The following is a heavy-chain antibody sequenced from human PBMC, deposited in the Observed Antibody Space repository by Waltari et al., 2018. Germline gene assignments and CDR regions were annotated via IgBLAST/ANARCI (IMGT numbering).Heavy chain of an antibody. D-gene: IGHD3-16*01. CDR1: GYSLGGYY. CDR2: INPTNGVT. V-gene: IGHV1-2*02. Sequence: QVHLVQSGAEVKKSGASVKVSCKASGYSLGGYYLDWVRQAPGQGLEWMGWINPTNGVTNYAQKFQGRVTMTRDTSINSVYMDLSRLRSDDTAVYFCARGLGGSSPFDYWGRGTLVTVSS. CDR3: ARGLGGSSPFDY. J-gene: IGHJ4*02.